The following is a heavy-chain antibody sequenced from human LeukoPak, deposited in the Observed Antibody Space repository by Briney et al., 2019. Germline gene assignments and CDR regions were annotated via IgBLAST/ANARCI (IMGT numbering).Heavy chain of an antibody. V-gene: IGHV4-39*01. Sequence: PSETLSLTCTVSGGSITSKTYYWAWIRQPPGQGLEWIGNIYYNGSTYYTPSLKSRLTISVDASKNQFSLKLSPVAAADTAVYYCARTPPPDFYDSSGYYYEGGDYWGQGTLVTVSS. J-gene: IGHJ4*02. D-gene: IGHD3-22*01. CDR1: GGSITSKTYY. CDR3: ARTPPPDFYDSSGYYYEGGDY. CDR2: IYYNGST.